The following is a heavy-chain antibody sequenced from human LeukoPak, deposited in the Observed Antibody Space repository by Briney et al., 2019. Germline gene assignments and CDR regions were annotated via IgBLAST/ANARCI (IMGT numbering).Heavy chain of an antibody. Sequence: SETLSLTCTVSGGSISSYYWSWIRQPPGKGLEWIGYIYYSGSTNYNPSLKSRVTISVDTSKNQFSLKLSSVTAADTTVYYCAREYSDAFDIWGQGTMVTVSS. J-gene: IGHJ3*02. CDR3: AREYSDAFDI. D-gene: IGHD1-1*01. V-gene: IGHV4-59*01. CDR1: GGSISSYY. CDR2: IYYSGST.